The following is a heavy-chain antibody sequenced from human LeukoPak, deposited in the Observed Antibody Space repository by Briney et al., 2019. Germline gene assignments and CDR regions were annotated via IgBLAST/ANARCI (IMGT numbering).Heavy chain of an antibody. D-gene: IGHD2-15*01. CDR1: EFTSSGDW. Sequence: GGSLRLSCAASEFTSSGDWMHWVRQAPGKGLVWVARLKNDGSSAEYANSAQGRLIISRDNGRNTVFLQMNSLRGDDTAIYYCARARGGYVLDSWGQGTQVIVSS. CDR2: LKNDGSSA. J-gene: IGHJ4*02. CDR3: ARARGGYVLDS. V-gene: IGHV3-74*03.